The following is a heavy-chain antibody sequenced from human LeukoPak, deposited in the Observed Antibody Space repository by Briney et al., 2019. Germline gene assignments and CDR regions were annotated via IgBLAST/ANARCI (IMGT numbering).Heavy chain of an antibody. CDR3: AKDLGLGDLWSGYYFGY. D-gene: IGHD3-3*01. V-gene: IGHV3-23*01. CDR2: ISGSGGST. J-gene: IGHJ4*02. Sequence: GGSLRLSCAASGFTFSSYAMSWVRQAPGKGLEWVSAISGSGGSTYYADSVKGRFTISRDNSKNTLYLQMNSLRAEDTAVYYCAKDLGLGDLWSGYYFGYWGQGTLVTVSS. CDR1: GFTFSSYA.